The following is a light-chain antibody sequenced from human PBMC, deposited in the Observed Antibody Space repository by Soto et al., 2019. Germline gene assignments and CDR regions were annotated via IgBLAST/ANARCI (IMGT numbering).Light chain of an antibody. CDR3: QQYNNWPPIT. V-gene: IGKV3-20*01. CDR1: QSLSGNY. Sequence: TVLTQSPGTLSLSPGERATLSCRASQSLSGNYLAWYQQKPGQAPRVLIYRASIRATGISDRFSGSGSGTDFTLTISRLEPEDFAVYYCQQYNNWPPITFGQGTRLEIK. CDR2: RAS. J-gene: IGKJ5*01.